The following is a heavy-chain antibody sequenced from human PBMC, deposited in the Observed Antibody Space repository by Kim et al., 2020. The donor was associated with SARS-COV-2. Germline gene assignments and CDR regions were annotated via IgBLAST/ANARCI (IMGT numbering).Heavy chain of an antibody. J-gene: IGHJ6*02. CDR3: ARGGPIAAAGTYYYYGMDV. CDR2: INPNSGGT. Sequence: ASVKVSCKASGYTFTGYYMHWVRQAPGQGLEWMGRINPNSGGTNYAQKFQGRVTMTRDTSISTAYMELSRLRSDDTAVYYCARGGPIAAAGTYYYYGMDVWGQGTTVTVSS. CDR1: GYTFTGYY. D-gene: IGHD6-13*01. V-gene: IGHV1-2*06.